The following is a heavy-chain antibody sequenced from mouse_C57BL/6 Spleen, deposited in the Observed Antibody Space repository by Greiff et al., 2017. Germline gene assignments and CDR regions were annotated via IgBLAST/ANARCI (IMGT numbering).Heavy chain of an antibody. D-gene: IGHD1-1*01. V-gene: IGHV3-6*01. CDR2: ISYDGSN. Sequence: EVKLQESGPGLVKPSQSLSLTCSVTGYSITSGYYWNWLRQFPGNKLEWMGYISYDGSNNYNPSLKNRISITLDTYKNQFFLKLNSVTTEDTATYDCAREGYYYGSSYGYFDYWGQGTTRTVSS. CDR3: AREGYYYGSSYGYFDY. J-gene: IGHJ2*01. CDR1: GYSITSGYY.